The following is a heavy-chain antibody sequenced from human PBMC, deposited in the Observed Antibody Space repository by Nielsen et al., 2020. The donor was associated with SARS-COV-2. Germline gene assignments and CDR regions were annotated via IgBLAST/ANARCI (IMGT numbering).Heavy chain of an antibody. Sequence: SVKVSCKASGGTFSSYAISWVRQAPGQGLEWMGGIIPIFGTANYAQKFQGRVTITADESTSTAYMELSSLRSEDTAVYYCARVNFAGYSSSWYLGYWGQGTLVTVSS. V-gene: IGHV1-69*13. CDR2: IIPIFGTA. D-gene: IGHD6-13*01. CDR3: ARVNFAGYSSSWYLGY. J-gene: IGHJ4*02. CDR1: GGTFSSYA.